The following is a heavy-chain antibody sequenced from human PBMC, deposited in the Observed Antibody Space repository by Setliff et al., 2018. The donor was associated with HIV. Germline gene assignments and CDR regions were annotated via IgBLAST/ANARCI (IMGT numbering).Heavy chain of an antibody. CDR1: GYSISSGYY. J-gene: IGHJ4*02. D-gene: IGHD2-15*01. CDR2: IYTSGST. Sequence: SETLSLTCTVSGYSISSGYYWSWIRQPAGKGLEWIGHIYTSGSTNYNPSLKSRVTISVDTSKNQFSLKLSSVTAADTAVYYCARVPPDCSGGSCYSKHYVDYWGQGTLVTVSS. V-gene: IGHV4-61*09. CDR3: ARVPPDCSGGSCYSKHYVDY.